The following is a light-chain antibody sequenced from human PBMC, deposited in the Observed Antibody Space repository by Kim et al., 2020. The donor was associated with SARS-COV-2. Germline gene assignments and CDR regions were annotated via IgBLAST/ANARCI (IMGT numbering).Light chain of an antibody. CDR2: RGN. CDR3: AAWDDSLSAYV. J-gene: IGLJ1*01. V-gene: IGLV1-47*01. Sequence: QSFTIGCSGSRSNIGNIHIYWYRQVPGAAPTLLIYRGNSRPSGVCDRFSGSRSDTSASLAISGLRTEDEAKYYCAAWDDSLSAYVFGSGTKVTVL. CDR1: RSNIGNIH.